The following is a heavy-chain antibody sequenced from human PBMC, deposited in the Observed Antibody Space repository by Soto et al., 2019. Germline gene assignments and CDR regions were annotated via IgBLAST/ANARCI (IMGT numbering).Heavy chain of an antibody. D-gene: IGHD6-19*01. CDR2: INAGNGNT. CDR1: GYTFTSYA. Sequence: ASVNVSFKASGYTFTSYAMRWVRQAPGQRLEWMGWINAGNGNTKYSQKFQGRVTITRDTSASTAYMELSSLRSEDTAVYYCAKVFSSGWYFDYWGQGTQVTVSS. J-gene: IGHJ4*02. V-gene: IGHV1-3*01. CDR3: AKVFSSGWYFDY.